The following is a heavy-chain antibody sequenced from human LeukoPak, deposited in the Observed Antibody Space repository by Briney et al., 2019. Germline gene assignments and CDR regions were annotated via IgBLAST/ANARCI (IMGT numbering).Heavy chain of an antibody. CDR2: IYSGGST. CDR3: AREGYRNWFDP. Sequence: PGGSLRLSCAASGFTVSSNYMSWVRQAPGKGLEWASVIYSGGSTYYADSVKGRFTISRDNSKNTLYLQMNSLRAEDTAVYYCAREGYRNWFDPWGQGTLVTVSS. J-gene: IGHJ5*02. D-gene: IGHD5-12*01. CDR1: GFTVSSNY. V-gene: IGHV3-53*01.